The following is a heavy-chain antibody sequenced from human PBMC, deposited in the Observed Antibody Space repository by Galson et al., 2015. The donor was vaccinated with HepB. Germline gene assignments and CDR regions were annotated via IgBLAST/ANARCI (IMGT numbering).Heavy chain of an antibody. CDR2: ISYDGSNK. V-gene: IGHV3-30*04. D-gene: IGHD2-2*01. J-gene: IGHJ4*02. Sequence: SLRLSCAASGFTFSSYAMHWVRQAPGKGLEWVAVISYDGSNKYYADSVKGRFTISRDNSKNTLYLQMNSLRAEDTAVYYCARSMLGYCSSTSCHGFDYWGQGTPVTVSS. CDR1: GFTFSSYA. CDR3: ARSMLGYCSSTSCHGFDY.